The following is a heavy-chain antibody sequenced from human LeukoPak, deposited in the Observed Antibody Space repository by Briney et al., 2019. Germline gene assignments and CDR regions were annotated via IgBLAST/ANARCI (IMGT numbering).Heavy chain of an antibody. D-gene: IGHD5-12*01. CDR1: GFTFSNYS. CDR3: ARAVGYSGFSDY. CDR2: ISSGGSTI. Sequence: GGSLRLSCEASGFTFSNYSMNWVRQAPGKGLEWVSYISSGGSTIYYADSVRGRFTISRDNAKNSLYLQMNSLRAEDTAVYYCARAVGYSGFSDYWGQGTLVTVSS. J-gene: IGHJ4*02. V-gene: IGHV3-48*04.